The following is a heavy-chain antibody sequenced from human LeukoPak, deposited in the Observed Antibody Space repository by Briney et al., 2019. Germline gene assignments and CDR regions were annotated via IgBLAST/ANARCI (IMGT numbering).Heavy chain of an antibody. J-gene: IGHJ6*03. CDR1: GGSFSGYY. Sequence: PSETLSLTCAVYGGSFSGYYWSWIRQPPGKGLEWIGETNHSGSTNHNPSLKSRVTISVDTSKNQFSLKLSSVTAADTAVYYCAREAGSGYIYYYYYMDVWGKGTTVTVSS. D-gene: IGHD3-3*01. CDR3: AREAGSGYIYYYYYMDV. CDR2: TNHSGST. V-gene: IGHV4-34*01.